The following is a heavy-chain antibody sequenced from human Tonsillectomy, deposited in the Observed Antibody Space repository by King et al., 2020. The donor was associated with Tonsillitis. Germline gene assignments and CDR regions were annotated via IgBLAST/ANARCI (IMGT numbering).Heavy chain of an antibody. J-gene: IGHJ4*02. CDR2: INPISGGT. CDR3: ARDILGYSYAYGFRDC. Sequence: VQLVESGAEVKKPGASVKVSCKASGYTFTGYYMHWVRQAPGQGLEWMGWINPISGGTNYTQKFQGRVTMTRDTSISTAYMELSRLRSDDTAVYYCARDILGYSYAYGFRDCWGQGTLVTVSS. CDR1: GYTFTGYY. V-gene: IGHV1-2*02. D-gene: IGHD5-18*01.